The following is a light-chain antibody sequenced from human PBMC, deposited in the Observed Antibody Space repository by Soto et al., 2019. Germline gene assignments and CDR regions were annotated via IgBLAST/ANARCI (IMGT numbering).Light chain of an antibody. CDR2: GAF. Sequence: DIVLTQSPATLSLSPGERATLSCRASQRIATSYLGWYQQKPGQAPRLLIYGAFTRATGIPARFSGSGSGTEFTLTISTLQSEDFAVYYCQQYNNWPWTFGQGTKVDI. CDR3: QQYNNWPWT. CDR1: QRIATSY. J-gene: IGKJ1*01. V-gene: IGKV3-15*01.